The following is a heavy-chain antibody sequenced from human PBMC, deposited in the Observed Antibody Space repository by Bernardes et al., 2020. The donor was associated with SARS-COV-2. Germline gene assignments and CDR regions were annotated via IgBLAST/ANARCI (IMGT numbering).Heavy chain of an antibody. V-gene: IGHV1-2*02. CDR2: IFPNNGGT. J-gene: IGHJ4*02. Sequence: ASVKVSCKASGYMFSNYNMHWVRQAPGQGLEWMGWIFPNNGGTKYAQKFQGRVTMTRDTSLRTAYMELSGLTSDDTAVYYCARGGLLGATPSWDYWGQGPLVTVSS. D-gene: IGHD1-26*01. CDR3: ARGGLLGATPSWDY. CDR1: GYMFSNYN.